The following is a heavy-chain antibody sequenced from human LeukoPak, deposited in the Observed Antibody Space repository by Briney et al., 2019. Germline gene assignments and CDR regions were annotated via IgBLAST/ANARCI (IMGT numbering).Heavy chain of an antibody. V-gene: IGHV3-49*04. J-gene: IGHJ4*02. CDR2: IRRKANGGTT. CDR3: TSGLYYDSWSDLFDY. Sequence: PGGSLRLSCTASGFTFGDYARRWVRQAPGKGPEWVGFIRRKANGGTTEYAASVKGRFTISRDDSKSIAYLQMNSLKTEDTAVYYCTSGLYYDSWSDLFDYWGQGTLVTVSS. D-gene: IGHD3-3*01. CDR1: GFTFGDYA.